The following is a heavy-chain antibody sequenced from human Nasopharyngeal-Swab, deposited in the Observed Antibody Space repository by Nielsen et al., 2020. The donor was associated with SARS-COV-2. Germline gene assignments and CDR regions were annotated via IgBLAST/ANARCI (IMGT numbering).Heavy chain of an antibody. D-gene: IGHD4-17*01. CDR2: INHSGST. CDR3: ARGRDYGDYVDYFDY. V-gene: IGHV4-34*01. Sequence: PGKGLEWIGEINHSGSTNYNPSLKSRVTISVDTSKNQFSLKLSSVTAADTAVYCCARGRDYGDYVDYFDYWGQGTLVTVSS. J-gene: IGHJ4*02.